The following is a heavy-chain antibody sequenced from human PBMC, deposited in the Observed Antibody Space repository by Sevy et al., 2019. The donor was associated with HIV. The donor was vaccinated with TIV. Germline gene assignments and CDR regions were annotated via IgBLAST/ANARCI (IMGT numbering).Heavy chain of an antibody. J-gene: IGHJ5*02. CDR2: IYYSGST. Sequence: SETLSLTCTVSGGSISSYYWSWIRQPPGKGLEWIGYIYYSGSTNYNPSLKSRVTISVDTSKNQFSLKLSSVTAADTAVYYCARRMVYALNGFDPWGQGTLVTVSS. CDR3: ARRMVYALNGFDP. D-gene: IGHD2-8*01. V-gene: IGHV4-59*12. CDR1: GGSISSYY.